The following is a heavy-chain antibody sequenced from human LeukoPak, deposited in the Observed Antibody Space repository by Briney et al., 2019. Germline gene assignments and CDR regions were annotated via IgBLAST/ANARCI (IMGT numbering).Heavy chain of an antibody. CDR3: ARAAGAKRTDWFDP. CDR2: ISAYNGNT. V-gene: IGHV1-18*01. CDR1: GYTFTSYG. Sequence: GASEKVSCKASGYTFTSYGISWVRQAPGQGLEWMGWISAYNGNTNYAQKLQGRVTMTTDTSTSTAYMELRSLRSDDTAVYYCARAAGAKRTDWFDPWGQEPWSPSPQ. J-gene: IGHJ5*02. D-gene: IGHD1-26*01.